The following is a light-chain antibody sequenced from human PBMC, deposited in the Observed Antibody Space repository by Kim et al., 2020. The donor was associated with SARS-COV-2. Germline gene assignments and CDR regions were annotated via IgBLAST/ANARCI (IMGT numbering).Light chain of an antibody. CDR1: QIVSSSY. V-gene: IGKV3-20*01. Sequence: LSPGESASLSCRASQIVSSSYLAWYQQKPGQATRLLIYGASSRATGISDRFSGSGSGTDFTLTISRLEPEDFAVYYCQQYGSSRGTFGQGTKLEI. J-gene: IGKJ2*01. CDR3: QQYGSSRGT. CDR2: GAS.